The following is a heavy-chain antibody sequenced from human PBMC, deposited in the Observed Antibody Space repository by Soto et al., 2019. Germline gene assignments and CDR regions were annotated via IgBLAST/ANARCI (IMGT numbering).Heavy chain of an antibody. D-gene: IGHD6-19*01. CDR2: IYYSGST. J-gene: IGHJ4*02. Sequence: SETLSLTCTLSGGSISSYYWSWIRQPPGKGLEWIGHIYYSGSTNYNPSLKSRVTISVDTSKNQFSLKLSSVTAADTAVYYCAIAYRSGCLDYSCQGPLVTVSS. CDR1: GGSISSYY. V-gene: IGHV4-59*01. CDR3: AIAYRSGCLDY.